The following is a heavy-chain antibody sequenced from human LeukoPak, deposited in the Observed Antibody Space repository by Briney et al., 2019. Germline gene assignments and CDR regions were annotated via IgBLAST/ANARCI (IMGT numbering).Heavy chain of an antibody. CDR1: GLTFGSYW. V-gene: IGHV3-7*01. D-gene: IGHD2-21*02. CDR3: TSWGDTTAEYFQR. Sequence: GGSLRLSCAASGLTFGSYWMNWVRQAPGKGLEWVAHINPDGRDTYYVDSVKGRFTISRDNAQNSMYLQMNSLRVEDTAVYYCTSWGDTTAEYFQRWGQGTLVPVSS. CDR2: INPDGRDT. J-gene: IGHJ1*01.